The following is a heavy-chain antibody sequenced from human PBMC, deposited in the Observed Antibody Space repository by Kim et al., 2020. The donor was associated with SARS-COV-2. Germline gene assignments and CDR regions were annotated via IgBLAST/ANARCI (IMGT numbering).Heavy chain of an antibody. J-gene: IGHJ6*02. CDR3: ARGVWDVVVVAREYGMDV. D-gene: IGHD2-15*01. Sequence: KGRFTISRDNSKNTLYLQMNSLRAEDTAVYYCARGVWDVVVVAREYGMDVWGQGTTVTVSS. V-gene: IGHV3-30*01.